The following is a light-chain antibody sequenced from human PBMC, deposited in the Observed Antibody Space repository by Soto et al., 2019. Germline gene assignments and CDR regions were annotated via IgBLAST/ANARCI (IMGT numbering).Light chain of an antibody. CDR2: LGS. J-gene: IGKJ1*01. CDR3: MQPLQTPWT. V-gene: IGKV2-28*01. CDR1: QSVLHSNGNNY. Sequence: DIFMTQSPLSLPVTPGEPASISCRSSQSVLHSNGNNYLDWYVQKPGHSPQLLIYLGSTRASGVPDRFSGSGSGTDFTLTISRVEAEDVGVYYCMQPLQTPWTFGQGTKVDIK.